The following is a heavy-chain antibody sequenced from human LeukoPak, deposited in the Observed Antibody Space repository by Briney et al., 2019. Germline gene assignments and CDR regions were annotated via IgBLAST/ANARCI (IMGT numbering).Heavy chain of an antibody. CDR1: GFTFSSYW. V-gene: IGHV3-74*01. CDR3: ARGGTSGSLIY. CDR2: INSDGSST. J-gene: IGHJ4*02. Sequence: GGSLRLSCAASGFTFSSYWMHWVRQAPGKGLVWVSRINSDGSSTNYGDSVKGRFTISRDNAKNTLYLQMNSLRAEDTALYYCARGGTSGSLIYWGQGTLVTVSS. D-gene: IGHD1-26*01.